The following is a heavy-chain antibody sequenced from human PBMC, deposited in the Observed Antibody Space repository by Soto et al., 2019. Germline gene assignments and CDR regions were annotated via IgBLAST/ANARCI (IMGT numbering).Heavy chain of an antibody. CDR2: ISSSSSTI. CDR1: GFTFSSYS. D-gene: IGHD2-15*01. V-gene: IGHV3-48*01. CDR3: ARGGCSGGSCYPAFDAFDI. J-gene: IGHJ3*02. Sequence: EVQLVESGGGSVQPGGSLRLSCAASGFTFSSYSMNWVRQAPGKGLEWVSYISSSSSTIYYADSVKGRFTISRDNAKNSLYLQMNSLRAEDTAVYYCARGGCSGGSCYPAFDAFDIWGQGTMVTVSS.